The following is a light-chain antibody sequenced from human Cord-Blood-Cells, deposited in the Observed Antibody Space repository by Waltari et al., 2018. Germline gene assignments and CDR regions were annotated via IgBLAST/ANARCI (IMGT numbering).Light chain of an antibody. CDR2: WAS. CDR3: QQYYSTPRYT. J-gene: IGKJ2*01. Sequence: DIVMTQSPDSLAVSLGERATINCKSSQSVLYSSNNMNYLAWYQQKPGQPPKLLIYWASTRESGVPDRFSGSGSGTDFTLTISSLQAEDVAVYYCQQYYSTPRYTFGQGTKLEIK. V-gene: IGKV4-1*01. CDR1: QSVLYSSNNMNY.